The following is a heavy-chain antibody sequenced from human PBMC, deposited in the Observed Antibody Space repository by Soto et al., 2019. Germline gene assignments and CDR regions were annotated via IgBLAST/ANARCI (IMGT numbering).Heavy chain of an antibody. CDR3: ARNLGYGSSSAGDY. CDR1: GFTFSTYW. CDR2: INLDGSEK. J-gene: IGHJ4*02. D-gene: IGHD6-6*01. V-gene: IGHV3-7*01. Sequence: EVQLVESGGGLVQPGGSLRLSCAASGFTFSTYWMSWVRQAPGKGLEWVANINLDGSEKYYVDFVKGRFTISRDNAKNSLYLQMNSLRVEDTAVYYCARNLGYGSSSAGDYWGQGTLVTVSS.